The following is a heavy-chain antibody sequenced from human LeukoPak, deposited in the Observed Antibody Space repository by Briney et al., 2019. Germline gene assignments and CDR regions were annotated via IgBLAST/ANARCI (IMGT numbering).Heavy chain of an antibody. CDR2: IYPGDSDA. CDR3: GRLPGIFGVTENWFDP. Sequence: GESLKISFKGSGYSFTSYWIGWVRQMRGKRLKWMGIIYPGDSDARHSPSFQGQVTISADRSISTAYLQWTSLKASDTAMYYCGRLPGIFGVTENWFDPWGQGTLVTVSS. D-gene: IGHD3-3*01. J-gene: IGHJ5*02. V-gene: IGHV5-51*01. CDR1: GYSFTSYW.